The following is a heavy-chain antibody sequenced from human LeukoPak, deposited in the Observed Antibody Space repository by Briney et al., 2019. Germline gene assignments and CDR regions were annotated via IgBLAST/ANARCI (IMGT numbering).Heavy chain of an antibody. CDR1: GFTFSSYW. CDR3: ARGSAAAGTYWFDP. CDR2: IKQDGSEK. D-gene: IGHD6-13*01. J-gene: IGHJ5*02. V-gene: IGHV3-7*01. Sequence: PGGSLRLSCAASGFTFSSYWMSWVRQAPGKGLEWVANIKQDGSEKYYVDSVKGRFTITRDNAKNSLYLKMNSLRADDTAGYYCARGSAAAGTYWFDPWGQGTLVTVSS.